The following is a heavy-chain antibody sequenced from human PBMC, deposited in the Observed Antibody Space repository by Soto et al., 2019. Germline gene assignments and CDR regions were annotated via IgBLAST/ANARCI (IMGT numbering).Heavy chain of an antibody. V-gene: IGHV3-30-3*01. Sequence: LRLSCAASGFTFSTYAMHWVRQAPGKGLEWVAVISYDGSNKYYAGSVKGRFTISRDNSKNTLYLQMNSLRGEDTAVYYCARMDTRYCSSTSCYTPDFWGQGTLVTVSS. CDR3: ARMDTRYCSSTSCYTPDF. CDR1: GFTFSTYA. J-gene: IGHJ4*02. D-gene: IGHD2-2*02. CDR2: ISYDGSNK.